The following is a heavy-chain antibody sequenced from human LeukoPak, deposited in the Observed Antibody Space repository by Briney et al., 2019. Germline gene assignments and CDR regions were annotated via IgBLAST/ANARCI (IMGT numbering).Heavy chain of an antibody. Sequence: GGSLRLSCAASGFTVSTYWMTWVRQAPGKGLEWVSGISWNSGSIGYADSVKGRFTISRDNAKNSLYLQMNSLRAEDTAVYYCARDLGDGYNYSPLGYWGQGTLVTVSS. J-gene: IGHJ4*02. CDR3: ARDLGDGYNYSPLGY. V-gene: IGHV3-20*04. CDR2: ISWNSGSI. D-gene: IGHD5-24*01. CDR1: GFTVSTYW.